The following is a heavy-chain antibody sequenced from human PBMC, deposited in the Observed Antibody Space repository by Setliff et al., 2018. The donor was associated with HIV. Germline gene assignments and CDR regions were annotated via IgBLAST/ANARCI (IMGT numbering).Heavy chain of an antibody. D-gene: IGHD3-10*01. CDR3: AGYGAGRGLDF. Sequence: PSETLSLTCIVSGDSVSNGTYYWDWIRQSPGKGLEWIGSIYSRGNTYYTSSLKRRVTISIHTSRNQFSLKLNSVTAADSAVYYCAGYGAGRGLDFWGQGTLVTV. CDR1: GDSVSNGTYY. CDR2: IYSRGNT. V-gene: IGHV4-39*07. J-gene: IGHJ4*02.